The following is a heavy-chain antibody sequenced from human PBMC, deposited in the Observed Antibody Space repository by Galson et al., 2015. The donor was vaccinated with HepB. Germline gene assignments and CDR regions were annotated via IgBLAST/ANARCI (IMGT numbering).Heavy chain of an antibody. CDR3: ARGRYYDILTGYYNVYNWFDP. V-gene: IGHV1-69*13. D-gene: IGHD3-9*01. J-gene: IGHJ5*02. Sequence: SVKVSCKASGGTFSSYAISWVRQAPGQGLEWMGGIIPIFGTANYAQKFQGRVTITADESTSTAYMELSSLRSEDTAVYYCARGRYYDILTGYYNVYNWFDPWGQGTLVTVSS. CDR2: IIPIFGTA. CDR1: GGTFSSYA.